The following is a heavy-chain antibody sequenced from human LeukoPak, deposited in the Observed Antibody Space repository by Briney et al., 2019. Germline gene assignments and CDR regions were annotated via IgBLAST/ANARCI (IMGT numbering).Heavy chain of an antibody. D-gene: IGHD1-26*01. CDR1: GGTFSSYA. J-gene: IGHJ4*02. CDR3: ARHEGATNQNFDY. Sequence: PGTSVKVSCKASGGTFSSYAISWVRQAPGQGLEWMGGIIPIFGTANYAQKFQGRVTITADESTSTAYMELSSLRSEDTAVYYCARHEGATNQNFDYWGQGTLVTVSS. CDR2: IIPIFGTA. V-gene: IGHV1-69*13.